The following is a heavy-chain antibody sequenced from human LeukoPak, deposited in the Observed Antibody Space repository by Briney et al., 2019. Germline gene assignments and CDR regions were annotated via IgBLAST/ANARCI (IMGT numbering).Heavy chain of an antibody. J-gene: IGHJ5*02. CDR2: IYTSGST. CDR1: GGSISSGSYY. D-gene: IGHD2-15*01. CDR3: ARALVVAAPSQYNWFDP. Sequence: PSQTLSLTCTVSGGSISSGSYYWSWIRQPAGKGLEWIGRIYTSGSTNYNPSLKSRVTISVDTSKNQFSLKLSSVTAADTAVYYCARALVVAAPSQYNWFDPWGQGTLVTVSS. V-gene: IGHV4-61*02.